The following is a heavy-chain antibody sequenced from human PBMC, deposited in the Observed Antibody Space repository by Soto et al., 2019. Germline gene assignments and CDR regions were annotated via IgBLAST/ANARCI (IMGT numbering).Heavy chain of an antibody. Sequence: ETLSLTCAVYGGSFSGYYWSWIRQPPWKGLEWIGEINHSGSTNYNPSLQRRVTISVDTSKNQFSLKLSSVTAADTAVYYCARGLTTYYYDSSTYYWGQGTLVTVSS. J-gene: IGHJ4*02. CDR1: GGSFSGYY. CDR3: ARGLTTYYYDSSTYY. V-gene: IGHV4-34*01. CDR2: INHSGST. D-gene: IGHD3-22*01.